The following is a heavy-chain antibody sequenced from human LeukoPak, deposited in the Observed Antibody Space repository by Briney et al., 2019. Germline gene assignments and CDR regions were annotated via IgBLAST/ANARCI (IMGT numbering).Heavy chain of an antibody. V-gene: IGHV3-21*01. D-gene: IGHD3-16*02. CDR3: ARHRTASDY. J-gene: IGHJ4*02. CDR2: ITSSSSYI. Sequence: PGGSLRLSCAASGFTFSIYAMTWVRQAPGKGLEWVSSITSSSSYIYYADSVKGRFTISRDNAKSSLYLQMNSLRAEDTALYYCARHRTASDYWGQGTLVTVSS. CDR1: GFTFSIYA.